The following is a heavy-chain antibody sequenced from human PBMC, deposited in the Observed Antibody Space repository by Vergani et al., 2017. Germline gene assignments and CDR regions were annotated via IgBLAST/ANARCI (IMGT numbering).Heavy chain of an antibody. J-gene: IGHJ6*02. CDR1: GFTFGDYA. CDR2: IRSKAYGGTT. D-gene: IGHD3-10*01. V-gene: IGHV3-49*04. Sequence: EVQLVESGGGLVQPGRSLRLSCTASGFTFGDYAMSWVRKAPGKGLEWVGFIRSKAYGGTTEYAASVKGRFTISRDDSKSIAYLQMNSLKTEDTAVYYCRGVDYYYGMDVWGQGTTVTVSS. CDR3: RGVDYYYGMDV.